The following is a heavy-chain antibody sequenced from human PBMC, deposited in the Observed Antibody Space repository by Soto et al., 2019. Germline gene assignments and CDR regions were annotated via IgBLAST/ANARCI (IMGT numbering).Heavy chain of an antibody. J-gene: IGHJ5*02. V-gene: IGHV2-5*02. CDR2: IYWDGDK. CDR3: AHRATMTIFGLIIDNGIWFDP. D-gene: IGHD3-3*01. CDR1: GFSLSTSGAA. Sequence: QINLIESGPTLVKTTQTLTLTCTVSGFSLSTSGAAVGWVRQPPGRALEWLELIYWDGDKRYNASLGNRLTITKDTSMNQVVLTLTNVDPGDTATYYCAHRATMTIFGLIIDNGIWFDPWGQGTRVVVSS.